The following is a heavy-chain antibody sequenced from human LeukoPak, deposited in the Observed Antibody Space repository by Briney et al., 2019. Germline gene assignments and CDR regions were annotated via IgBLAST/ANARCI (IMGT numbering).Heavy chain of an antibody. V-gene: IGHV4-39*01. CDR3: ASGNDSSGYYYRRGDWFDP. J-gene: IGHJ5*02. Sequence: SETLSLTCTVSGGSISSSSYYWGWIRQPPGKGLEWIGSISYSGSTYYNPSLKSRVTISVDTSKNQFSLKLSSVTAADTAVYYCASGNDSSGYYYRRGDWFDPWGQGTLVTVSS. D-gene: IGHD3-22*01. CDR2: ISYSGST. CDR1: GGSISSSSYY.